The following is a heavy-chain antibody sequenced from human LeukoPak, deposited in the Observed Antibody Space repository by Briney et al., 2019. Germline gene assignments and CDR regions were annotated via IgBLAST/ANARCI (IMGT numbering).Heavy chain of an antibody. CDR3: ATSRVFDH. V-gene: IGHV3-11*04. CDR2: INSAGDNI. CDR1: GFTFSDYF. Sequence: GGSLRLPCVASGFTFSDYFMSWIRQAPGKGLEWLSFINSAGDNIYYADSVKGRFTISRDNAKKTLYLEMNSLRMEDTAIYYCATSRVFDHWGQGTLVTVSS. J-gene: IGHJ4*02.